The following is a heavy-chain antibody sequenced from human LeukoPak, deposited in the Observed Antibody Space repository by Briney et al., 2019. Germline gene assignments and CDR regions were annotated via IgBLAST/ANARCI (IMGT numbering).Heavy chain of an antibody. J-gene: IGHJ4*02. Sequence: PGGSLRLSCAASGFTVSSNYMSWVRQAPGKGLEWVSVIYSGGSTYYADSVKGRFTISRDNSKNTLYLQMNSLRAEDTAVYYCARLDGYNHYYFDYWGQGTLVTVSS. V-gene: IGHV3-66*01. D-gene: IGHD5-24*01. CDR3: ARLDGYNHYYFDY. CDR1: GFTVSSNY. CDR2: IYSGGST.